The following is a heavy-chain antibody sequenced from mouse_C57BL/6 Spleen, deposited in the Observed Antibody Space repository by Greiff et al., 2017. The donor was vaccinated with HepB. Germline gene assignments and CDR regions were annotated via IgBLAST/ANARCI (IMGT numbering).Heavy chain of an antibody. CDR2: ISSGSSTI. Sequence: EVKLMESGGGLVKPGGSLKLSCAASGFTFSDYGMHWVRQAPEKGLEWVAYISSGSSTIYYADTVKGRFTISRDNAKNTLFLQMTSLRSEDTAMYYCARTYYDYDPFAYWGQGTLVTVSA. CDR3: ARTYYDYDPFAY. CDR1: GFTFSDYG. J-gene: IGHJ3*01. D-gene: IGHD2-4*01. V-gene: IGHV5-17*01.